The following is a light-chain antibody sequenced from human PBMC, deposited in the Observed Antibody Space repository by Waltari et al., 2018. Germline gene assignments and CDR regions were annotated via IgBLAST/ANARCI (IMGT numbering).Light chain of an antibody. Sequence: SSELTQYPAVSVALGQTVRITCQGDSLRRYYTNWYQQRPGQAPRLVLYGQDNRPSGIPDRFSGSTSGDTASLTITGAQAEDEADYYCHSRDTISTRVFGGGTRLTV. V-gene: IGLV3-19*01. J-gene: IGLJ3*02. CDR1: SLRRYY. CDR2: GQD. CDR3: HSRDTISTRV.